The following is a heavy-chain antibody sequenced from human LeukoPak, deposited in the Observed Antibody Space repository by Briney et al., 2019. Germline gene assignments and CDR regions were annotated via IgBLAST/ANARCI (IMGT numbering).Heavy chain of an antibody. D-gene: IGHD3-10*01. CDR1: GFTFSSYA. CDR2: ISGSDGST. Sequence: PGGSLRLSCAASGFTFSSYAMSWVRQAPGKGLEWVSAISGSDGSTYYADSVKGRFTISRDNSKNTLYLQMNSLRAEDTAVYYCAKTMVRGVTPHYWGQGTLVTVSS. V-gene: IGHV3-23*01. CDR3: AKTMVRGVTPHY. J-gene: IGHJ4*02.